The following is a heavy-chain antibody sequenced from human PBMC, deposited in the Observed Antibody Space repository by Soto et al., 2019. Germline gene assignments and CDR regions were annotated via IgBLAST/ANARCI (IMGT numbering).Heavy chain of an antibody. J-gene: IGHJ5*02. Sequence: QITLKESGPTVVKPTQTLTLTCTFSGFSLSSSGVGVGWIRQPPGKALEWLALIYWDDDKRYSPSLKSRLTXTKDTDKKQVVLTMTNMDPVDTATYYCAHGTEKFDPWGQGTLVTVSS. CDR3: AHGTEKFDP. CDR1: GFSLSSSGVG. CDR2: IYWDDDK. V-gene: IGHV2-5*02.